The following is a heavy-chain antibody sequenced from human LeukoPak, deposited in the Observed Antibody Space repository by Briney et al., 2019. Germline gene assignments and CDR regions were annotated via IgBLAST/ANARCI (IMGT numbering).Heavy chain of an antibody. CDR2: INPSGGST. CDR3: ARGDCSRGSCYLLDH. CDR1: GYTFTSYY. D-gene: IGHD2-15*01. V-gene: IGHV1-46*01. J-gene: IGHJ4*02. Sequence: ASVKVSCKASGYTFTSYYIHWVRPAPGQGLGWMGIINPSGGSTSYAQQFQGRVTVTRDTSTSTVYMELSSLRSEDTAVYYCARGDCSRGSCYLLDHWGQGTLVTVSS.